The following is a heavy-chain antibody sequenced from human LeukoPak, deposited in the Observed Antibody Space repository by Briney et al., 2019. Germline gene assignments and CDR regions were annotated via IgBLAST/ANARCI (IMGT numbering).Heavy chain of an antibody. Sequence: ETLSLTCTVSGGSISSGGYYWSWIRQHPGKGLEWVANIKQDGSEKYYVDSVKGRFTISRDNAKNSLYLQMNSLRAEDTAVYYCARIDYGEGFDYWGQGTLVTVSS. CDR3: ARIDYGEGFDY. CDR2: IKQDGSEK. V-gene: IGHV3-7*01. D-gene: IGHD4-17*01. J-gene: IGHJ4*02. CDR1: GGSISSGGYY.